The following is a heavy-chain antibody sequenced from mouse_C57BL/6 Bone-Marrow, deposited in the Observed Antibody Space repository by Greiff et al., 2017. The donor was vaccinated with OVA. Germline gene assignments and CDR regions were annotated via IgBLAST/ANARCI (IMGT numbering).Heavy chain of an antibody. CDR2: IDPETGGT. CDR1: GYTFTDYE. CDR3: TKDDGSSSFDY. J-gene: IGHJ2*01. V-gene: IGHV1-15*01. Sequence: VKLQQSGAELVRPGASVTLSCKASGYTFTDYEMHWVKQTPVHGLEWIGAIDPETGGTAYNQKFKGKAILTADKSSSTAYMELRSLTSEDSAVYYCTKDDGSSSFDYGGQGTTLTVSS. D-gene: IGHD1-1*01.